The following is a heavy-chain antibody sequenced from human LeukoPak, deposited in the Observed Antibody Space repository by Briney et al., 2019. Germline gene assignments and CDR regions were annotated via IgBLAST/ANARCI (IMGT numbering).Heavy chain of an antibody. J-gene: IGHJ4*02. CDR1: GFTFSSYS. V-gene: IGHV3-48*01. CDR2: ISSSSSTI. CDR3: ARDLYGGATYYFDY. D-gene: IGHD4-23*01. Sequence: GGSLRLSCAASGFTFSSYSMNWVRQAPGKGLEWVSYISSSSSTIYYADSVKGRFTISRDNAKNSLYLQMNSLRAEDTAVYYCARDLYGGATYYFDYWGQGTLVTVSS.